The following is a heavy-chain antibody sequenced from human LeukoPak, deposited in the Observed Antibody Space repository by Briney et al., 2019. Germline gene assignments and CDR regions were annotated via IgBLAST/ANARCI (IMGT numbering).Heavy chain of an antibody. CDR3: ARDAKAVVAATVLDY. V-gene: IGHV3-48*04. D-gene: IGHD2-15*01. CDR2: ISSSSSTI. J-gene: IGHJ4*02. CDR1: GFTFSSYS. Sequence: GGSLRLSCAASGFTFSSYSMNWVRQAPGKGLEWVSYISSSSSTIYYADSVKGRFTISRDNAKNSLYLQVNSLRAEDTAVYYCARDAKAVVAATVLDYWGQGTLVTVSS.